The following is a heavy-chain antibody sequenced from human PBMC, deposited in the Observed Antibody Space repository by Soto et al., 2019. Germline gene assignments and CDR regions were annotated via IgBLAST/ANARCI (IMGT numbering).Heavy chain of an antibody. J-gene: IGHJ6*02. Sequence: GGSLRLSCAASGFTFSSYGMHWVRQAPGKGLEWVAVIWYDGSNKYYADSVKGRFTISRDNSKNTLYLQMNSLRAEDTAVYYCARERNDFWSGYYSRSRSLAPYYYYYGMDVWGQGTTVTVSS. D-gene: IGHD3-3*01. V-gene: IGHV3-33*01. CDR3: ARERNDFWSGYYSRSRSLAPYYYYYGMDV. CDR1: GFTFSSYG. CDR2: IWYDGSNK.